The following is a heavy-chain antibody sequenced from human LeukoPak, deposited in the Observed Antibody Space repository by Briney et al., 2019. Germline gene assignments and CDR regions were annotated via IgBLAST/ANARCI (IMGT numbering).Heavy chain of an antibody. V-gene: IGHV3-30*18. Sequence: GRSLRLSCAASGFTLSSYGMHWVRQAPGKGLEWVAVISYDGSNKYYADSVKGRFTISRDNSKNTLYLQMNSLRAEDTAVYYCANAAAGIVGAEFDYWGQGTLVTVSS. D-gene: IGHD1-26*01. CDR2: ISYDGSNK. J-gene: IGHJ4*02. CDR3: ANAAAGIVGAEFDY. CDR1: GFTLSSYG.